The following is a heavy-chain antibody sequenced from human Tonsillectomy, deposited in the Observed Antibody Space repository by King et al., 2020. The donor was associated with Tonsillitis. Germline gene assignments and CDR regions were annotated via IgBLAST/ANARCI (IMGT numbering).Heavy chain of an antibody. V-gene: IGHV3-74*01. CDR1: GFTFSTSW. J-gene: IGHJ4*02. CDR2: INSDGSII. CDR3: ARAGQYRFDY. Sequence: VQLVESGGGLVQPGGPLRLSCAASGFTFSTSWVHWVRQVPGKGLVWVSRINSDGSIINYADSGKGRFTISRDNAKNTLYLQMDSLRAEDTAVYYCARAGQYRFDYWGQGILVTVSS. D-gene: IGHD5-18*01.